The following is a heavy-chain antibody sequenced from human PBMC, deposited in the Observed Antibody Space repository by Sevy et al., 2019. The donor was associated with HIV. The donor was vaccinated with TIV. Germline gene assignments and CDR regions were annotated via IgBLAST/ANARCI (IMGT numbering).Heavy chain of an antibody. CDR3: ARGPRKNYDSRGYYYPPSY. V-gene: IGHV1-18*01. CDR2: ISAYNGNT. D-gene: IGHD3-22*01. J-gene: IGHJ4*02. CDR1: GYTFTSYG. Sequence: ASVKVSCEASGYTFTSYGIIWVRQAPGQGLEWMGWISAYNGNTNYAQRLQGRVTRTTDTSTGTAYMELTSLGSDDTAGYYCARGPRKNYDSRGYYYPPSYWGQGTLVTVSS.